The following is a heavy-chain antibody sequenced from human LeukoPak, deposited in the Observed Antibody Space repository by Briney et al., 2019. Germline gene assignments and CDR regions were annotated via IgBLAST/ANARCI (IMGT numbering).Heavy chain of an antibody. Sequence: SETLSLTCTVSGYSISSGYYWGWIRQPPGKGLEWIGNIYHSGSTYNNPSLKSRVTISVDTSKNQFSLKLSSVTAADTAVYYCASFPDRDIVVVPAADAFDIWGQGTMVTVSS. CDR1: GYSISSGYY. D-gene: IGHD2-2*01. CDR2: IYHSGST. V-gene: IGHV4-38-2*02. J-gene: IGHJ3*02. CDR3: ASFPDRDIVVVPAADAFDI.